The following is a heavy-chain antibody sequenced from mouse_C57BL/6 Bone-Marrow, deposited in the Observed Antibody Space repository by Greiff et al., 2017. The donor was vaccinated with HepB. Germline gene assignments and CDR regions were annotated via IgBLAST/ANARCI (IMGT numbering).Heavy chain of an antibody. CDR3: TLSSGNWYFDV. CDR1: GFNFKDDY. J-gene: IGHJ1*03. CDR2: IDPENGDT. V-gene: IGHV14-4*01. D-gene: IGHD1-1*01. Sequence: VQLQQSGAELVRPGASVKLSCTASGFNFKDDYMHWVKQRPEQGLEWIGWIDPENGDTEYAEKFEGKATITADTSSNTAYLQLSSLTSEDTAVYYCTLSSGNWYFDVWGTGTTVTVSS.